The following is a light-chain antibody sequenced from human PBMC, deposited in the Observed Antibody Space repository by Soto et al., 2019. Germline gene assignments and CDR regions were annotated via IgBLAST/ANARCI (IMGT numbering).Light chain of an antibody. CDR1: SSDVGSYNL. Sequence: QSALTQPASVSGSPGQSITISCTGTSSDVGSYNLVSWYQQHPGKAPKLMIYEVSKRPSGVSNRFSGSKSGNTASLTISGLQAEDKADYYCCSYAGSTTYVLFGGGTQLTVL. V-gene: IGLV2-23*02. CDR2: EVS. CDR3: CSYAGSTTYVL. J-gene: IGLJ2*01.